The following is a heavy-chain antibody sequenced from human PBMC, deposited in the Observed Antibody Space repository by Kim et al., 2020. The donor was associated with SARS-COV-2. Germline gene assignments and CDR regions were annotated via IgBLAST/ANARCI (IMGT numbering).Heavy chain of an antibody. D-gene: IGHD3-10*01. CDR1: GGSISSYY. Sequence: SETLSLTCTVSGGSISSYYWSWIRQPPGKGLEWIGYIYYSGSTNYNPSLKSRVTISVDTSKNQFSLKLSSVTAADTAVYYCARDLWFGDLGAFDIWGQGTMVTVSS. J-gene: IGHJ3*02. CDR2: IYYSGST. V-gene: IGHV4-59*01. CDR3: ARDLWFGDLGAFDI.